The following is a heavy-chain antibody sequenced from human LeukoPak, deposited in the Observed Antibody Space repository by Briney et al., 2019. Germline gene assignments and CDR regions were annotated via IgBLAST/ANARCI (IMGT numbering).Heavy chain of an antibody. D-gene: IGHD6-13*01. CDR3: ARHGPPSIAAAGIYFDY. V-gene: IGHV4-39*01. CDR1: GGSISSSSYY. CDR2: IYYSGST. Sequence: SETLSLTCTVSGGSISSSSYYWGWIRQPPGKGLEWIGSIYYSGSTYYNPSLKSRVTISVDTSKNQFSLKLSSVTAADTAVYYCARHGPPSIAAAGIYFDYWGQGTLVTVSS. J-gene: IGHJ4*02.